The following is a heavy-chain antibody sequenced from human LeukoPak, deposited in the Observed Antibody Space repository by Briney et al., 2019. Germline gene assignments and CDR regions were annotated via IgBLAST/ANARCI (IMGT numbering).Heavy chain of an antibody. Sequence: SETLSLTCTVSGYSIRSGFYWGWIRQPPGKGLEWIGNIYHSGVTYSTPSLKSRVTISVDTSKNQFYLKLSSVTAADTAVYYCARAVGIFDWLPLFDCWGQGTLVTVSS. J-gene: IGHJ4*02. V-gene: IGHV4-38-2*02. D-gene: IGHD3-9*01. CDR3: ARAVGIFDWLPLFDC. CDR2: IYHSGVT. CDR1: GYSIRSGFY.